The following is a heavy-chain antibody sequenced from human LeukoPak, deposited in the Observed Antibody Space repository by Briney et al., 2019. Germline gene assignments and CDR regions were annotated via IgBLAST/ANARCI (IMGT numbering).Heavy chain of an antibody. Sequence: SETLSLTCTVSGVSISSGGYYWSWFRQHPGKGLEWIGYLYYSGSTYYNPSLKSRVTISVDTYKNQFSLKLSSVTAADTAVYYCARGSNYLAYWGQGTLVTVSS. CDR1: GVSISSGGYY. V-gene: IGHV4-31*03. CDR3: ARGSNYLAY. D-gene: IGHD2-2*01. J-gene: IGHJ4*02. CDR2: LYYSGST.